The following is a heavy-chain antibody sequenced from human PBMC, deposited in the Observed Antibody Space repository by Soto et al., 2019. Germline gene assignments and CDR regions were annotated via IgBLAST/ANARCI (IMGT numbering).Heavy chain of an antibody. J-gene: IGHJ4*02. CDR1: GFTFSTYS. CDR2: ISDSSTTI. D-gene: IGHD3-16*01. Sequence: GGSLRLSCAASGFTFSTYSMNWVRQAPGKGLEWVSYISDSSTTIYYADSVKGRFTISRDNAKNSLYLQMNGLRADDTAVYYCARSAHWAVDYWGQGTLVTVSS. CDR3: ARSAHWAVDY. V-gene: IGHV3-48*01.